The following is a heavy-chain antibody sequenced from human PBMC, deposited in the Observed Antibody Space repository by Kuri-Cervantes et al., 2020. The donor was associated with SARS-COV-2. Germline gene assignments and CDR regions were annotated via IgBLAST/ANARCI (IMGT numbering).Heavy chain of an antibody. CDR1: GFTFSSYG. Sequence: GESLKISCAASGFTFSSYGMHWVRQAPGKGLERVAFIRYDGSSKYYADSVKGRFTISRDNSKNTLYLQMNSLRAEDTAVYYCAKLFGKAAAGNRYYYYYMDVWGKGTTVTVSS. J-gene: IGHJ6*03. CDR3: AKLFGKAAAGNRYYYYYMDV. V-gene: IGHV3-30*02. D-gene: IGHD6-13*01. CDR2: IRYDGSSK.